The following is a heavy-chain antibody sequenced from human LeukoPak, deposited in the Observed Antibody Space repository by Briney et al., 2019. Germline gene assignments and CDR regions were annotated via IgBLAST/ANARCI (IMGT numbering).Heavy chain of an antibody. CDR3: ARDRGYGSFNY. Sequence: GGSLRLSCVASGFTFNSFEMNWVRQAPGKGLEWVSYISSSGSTIYYADSVKGRFTISRDNAKNSLYLQMSSLRAEDTAVYYCARDRGYGSFNYWGQGTLVTVSS. CDR2: ISSSGSTI. V-gene: IGHV3-48*03. D-gene: IGHD3-10*01. CDR1: GFTFNSFE. J-gene: IGHJ4*02.